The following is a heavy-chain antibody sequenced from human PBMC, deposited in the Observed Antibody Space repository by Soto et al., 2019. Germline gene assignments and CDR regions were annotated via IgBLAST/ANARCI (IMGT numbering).Heavy chain of an antibody. J-gene: IGHJ4*02. CDR1: GFTFSSYA. D-gene: IGHD3-3*01. Sequence: GGSLRLSCAASGFTFSSYAMSWVRQAPGKGLEWVSLISWDGGSTYYADSVKGRFTISRDNSKNSLYLQMNSLRAEDTALYYCAKGNRFLEWLFDYWGQGTLVTVSS. CDR3: AKGNRFLEWLFDY. V-gene: IGHV3-43D*03. CDR2: ISWDGGST.